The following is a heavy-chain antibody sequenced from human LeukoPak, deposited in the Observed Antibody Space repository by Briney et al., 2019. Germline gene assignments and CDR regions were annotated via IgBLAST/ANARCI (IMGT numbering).Heavy chain of an antibody. Sequence: GGSLRLSCAASGFTFSSYAMTWVRQAPGKGLEWVSGITSSGATTFHAESVKGCFTISRDNSKNTLYLQMNSLRAEDTAVYYCAKGGYDYVWGSYRHFDYWGQGTLVTVSS. CDR2: ITSSGATT. J-gene: IGHJ4*02. D-gene: IGHD3-16*02. CDR1: GFTFSSYA. CDR3: AKGGYDYVWGSYRHFDY. V-gene: IGHV3-23*01.